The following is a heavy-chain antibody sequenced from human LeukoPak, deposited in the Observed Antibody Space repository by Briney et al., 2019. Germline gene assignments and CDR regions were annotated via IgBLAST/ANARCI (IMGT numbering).Heavy chain of an antibody. V-gene: IGHV3-48*03. Sequence: TGGSLRLSCAASGFTFSAYEMNWVRQAPGKGLEWLSYISGSGDTIYYAESVKGRFTISRENAKNSLYLQMSSLRAEDTAVYYCVSAYGGLLDYWGQGTLVTVSS. CDR2: ISGSGDTI. CDR1: GFTFSAYE. D-gene: IGHD3-16*01. CDR3: VSAYGGLLDY. J-gene: IGHJ4*02.